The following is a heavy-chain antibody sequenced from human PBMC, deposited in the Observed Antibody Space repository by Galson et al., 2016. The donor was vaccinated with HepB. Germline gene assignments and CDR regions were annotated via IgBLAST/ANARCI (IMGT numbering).Heavy chain of an antibody. D-gene: IGHD3-3*01. V-gene: IGHV3-53*01. CDR3: AKVPQRWRSGSFYFDY. Sequence: SLRLSCAASAFTVSSNYMSWVRQAPGKGLEWVSVIYSAGSTYYADSVKGRFTISGDNSKNTLFLQMNSLRAEDTAVYYCAKVPQRWRSGSFYFDYGGQGTLVTVSS. CDR1: AFTVSSNY. CDR2: IYSAGST. J-gene: IGHJ4*02.